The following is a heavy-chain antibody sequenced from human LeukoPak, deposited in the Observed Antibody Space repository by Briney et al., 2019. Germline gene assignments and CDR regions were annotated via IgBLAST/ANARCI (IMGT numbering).Heavy chain of an antibody. CDR2: ISAYNGNT. Sequence: GESLKISCKGSGYSFTSYGISWVRQAPGQGLEWMGWISAYNGNTNYAQKLQGRVTMTTDTSTSTAYMELRSLRSDDTAVYYCARMRAAHALGYWGQGTLVTVSS. D-gene: IGHD3-10*01. J-gene: IGHJ4*02. V-gene: IGHV1-18*01. CDR1: GYSFTSYG. CDR3: ARMRAAHALGY.